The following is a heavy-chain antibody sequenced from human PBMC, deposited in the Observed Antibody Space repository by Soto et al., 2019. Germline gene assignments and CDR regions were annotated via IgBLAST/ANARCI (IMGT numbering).Heavy chain of an antibody. Sequence: SETLSLTCAVSGGSISSGGYFWSWIRQPPGKGLEWIGYIYHSGSTYYNPSLKSRVSISVDRSKNQFSLKLSSVTAADTAVYYCARVQGPWGQGTLVTVSS. CDR1: GGSISSGGYF. V-gene: IGHV4-30-2*01. J-gene: IGHJ5*02. CDR2: IYHSGST. CDR3: ARVQGP.